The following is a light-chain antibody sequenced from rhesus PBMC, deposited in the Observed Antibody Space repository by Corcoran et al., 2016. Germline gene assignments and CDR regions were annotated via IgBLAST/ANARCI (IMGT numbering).Light chain of an antibody. Sequence: DIQMTQSPSSLSASIGDRVTITCRASQDLTNDLAWYQQKPGEIPKFFVYEAFTLQSGIPSRFSGSGSGTDFTLTLSSLQPEDFATYYCQHYYSLPYSFGQGTRVEIK. CDR3: QHYYSLPYS. CDR1: QDLTND. CDR2: EAF. V-gene: IGKV1S8*01. J-gene: IGKJ2*01.